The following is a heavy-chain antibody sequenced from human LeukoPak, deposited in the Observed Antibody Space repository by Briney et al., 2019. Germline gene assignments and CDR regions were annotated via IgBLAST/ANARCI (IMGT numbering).Heavy chain of an antibody. Sequence: PSETLSLTCAVSGYSIGSGYYWGWIRQPPGKGLEWIGSIYHSGSTYYNPSLKSRVTISVDTSKNQFSLKLSSVTAADTAVYYCASPYCSSTSCYPEWYFDLWGRGTLVTVSS. V-gene: IGHV4-38-2*01. CDR2: IYHSGST. J-gene: IGHJ2*01. D-gene: IGHD2-2*01. CDR1: GYSIGSGYY. CDR3: ASPYCSSTSCYPEWYFDL.